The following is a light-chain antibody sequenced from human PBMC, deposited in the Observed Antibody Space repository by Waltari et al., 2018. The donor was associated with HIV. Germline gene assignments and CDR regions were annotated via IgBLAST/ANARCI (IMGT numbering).Light chain of an antibody. CDR3: CSYAGSYTSHVV. CDR1: SSDVGGYNY. J-gene: IGLJ2*01. Sequence: QSALTQPRSVSGSPGQSVTISCTGASSDVGGYNYVSWYQQHPGKAPNLMIYDVTKRPSGGPDGFSGSKSGNTASLTISGLQAEDEADYYCCSYAGSYTSHVVFGGGTKLTVL. V-gene: IGLV2-11*01. CDR2: DVT.